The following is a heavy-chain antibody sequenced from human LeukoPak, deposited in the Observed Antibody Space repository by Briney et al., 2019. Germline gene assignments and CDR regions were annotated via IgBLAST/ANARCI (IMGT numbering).Heavy chain of an antibody. Sequence: GESLRLSCAVSGFTVSGDYMNWVRPAPGKGLEWVSIIYDDGGTKYADSVKGRFTISRDNSKNTVDLQMNSLREEDTAVYYCARARSGNDFDCWGQGTRVTVSS. CDR3: ARARSGNDFDC. J-gene: IGHJ4*02. D-gene: IGHD4-23*01. V-gene: IGHV3-66*02. CDR2: IYDDGGT. CDR1: GFTVSGDY.